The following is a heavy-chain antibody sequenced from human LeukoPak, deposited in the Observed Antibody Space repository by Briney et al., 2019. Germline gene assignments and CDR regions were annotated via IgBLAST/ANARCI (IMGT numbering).Heavy chain of an antibody. Sequence: GRSLMLSGAASGFTFSSYTISWFRHAPGKGLEWLSGISGSGGSTYYADSVKGRFTVSRDNSKNTLYLQMNSLRAEDTAVYYCAKSLGSVVVTANDYWGQGTLVTVSS. CDR1: GFTFSSYT. V-gene: IGHV3-23*01. J-gene: IGHJ4*02. D-gene: IGHD2-21*02. CDR3: AKSLGSVVVTANDY. CDR2: ISGSGGST.